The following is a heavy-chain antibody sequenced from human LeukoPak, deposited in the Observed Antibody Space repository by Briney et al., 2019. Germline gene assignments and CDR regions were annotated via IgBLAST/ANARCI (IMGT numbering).Heavy chain of an antibody. CDR3: ARDPDSSAFDGFDI. V-gene: IGHV3-48*03. J-gene: IGHJ3*02. CDR1: GFSFSSYE. Sequence: GGSLRLSCTASGFSFSSYEMNWVRQAPGKGLEWISYISASGTLTHYADSVKGRFTISRDNAKNSLYLQMNTLRVEDTAVYYCARDPDSSAFDGFDIWGQGTMVTVSS. D-gene: IGHD6-25*01. CDR2: ISASGTLT.